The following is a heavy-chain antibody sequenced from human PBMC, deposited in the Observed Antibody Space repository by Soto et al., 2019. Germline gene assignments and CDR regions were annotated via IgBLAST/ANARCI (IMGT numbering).Heavy chain of an antibody. Sequence: GGSLRLSCAASGFTFDDYTMHWVRQAPGKGLEWVSLISWDGGSTYYADSVKGRFTISRDNSKNSLYLQMNSLRTEDTALYYCVKGVTIFGRHYYGMDVWGQGTTVTVSS. CDR2: ISWDGGST. CDR1: GFTFDDYT. D-gene: IGHD3-3*01. CDR3: VKGVTIFGRHYYGMDV. V-gene: IGHV3-43*01. J-gene: IGHJ6*02.